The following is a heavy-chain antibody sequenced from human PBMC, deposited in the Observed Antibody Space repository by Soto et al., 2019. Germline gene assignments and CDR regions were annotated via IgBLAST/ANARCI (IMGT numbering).Heavy chain of an antibody. Sequence: SETLSLTCTVSGGSISSSSYYWGWIRQPPGKGLEWIESIYYSGSTYYNPSLKSRVTISVDTPKNQFSLKLSSVTAADTAVYYCARARGSSGYLPVYYFDYWGQGTLVTVSS. CDR1: GGSISSSSYY. V-gene: IGHV4-39*01. CDR2: IYYSGST. D-gene: IGHD3-22*01. CDR3: ARARGSSGYLPVYYFDY. J-gene: IGHJ4*02.